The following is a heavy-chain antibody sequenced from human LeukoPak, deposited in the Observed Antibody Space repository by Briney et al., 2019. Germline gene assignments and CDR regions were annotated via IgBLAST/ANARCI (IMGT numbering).Heavy chain of an antibody. CDR1: GFMFSSNW. CDR3: ASPRY. Sequence: PGGSLRLSCAASGFMFSSNWMSWVRQAPGKGLEWVSVIYSGGSTYYADSVKGRFTISRDNSKNTLYLQMNSLRAEDTAVYYCASPRYWGQGTLVTVSS. CDR2: IYSGGST. V-gene: IGHV3-53*01. J-gene: IGHJ4*02.